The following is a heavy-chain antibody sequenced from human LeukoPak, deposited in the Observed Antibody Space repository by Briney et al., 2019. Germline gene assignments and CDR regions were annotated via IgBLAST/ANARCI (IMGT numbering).Heavy chain of an antibody. CDR3: ARPELAVATWGAFDI. CDR1: GFTFSSYA. CDR2: ISYDGSNK. J-gene: IGHJ3*02. D-gene: IGHD6-19*01. V-gene: IGHV3-30*04. Sequence: GGSLRLSCAASGFTFSSYAMHWVRQAPGKGLEWVAVISYDGSNKYYADSVKGRFTTSRDNSKNTLYLQMNSLRAEDTAVYYCARPELAVATWGAFDIWGQGTMVTVSS.